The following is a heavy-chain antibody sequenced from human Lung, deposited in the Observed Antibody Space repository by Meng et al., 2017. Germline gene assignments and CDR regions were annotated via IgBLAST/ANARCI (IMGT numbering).Heavy chain of an antibody. CDR1: GGSFSDYY. Sequence: QVPPQQWGAWLLKPSETLSLTCVVSGGSFSDYYWSWIRQPPGKGLEWIGEINHSGSTNYNPSLENRATISVDTSQNNLSLKLSSVTAADSAVYYCARGPTTMAHDFDYWGQGTLVTVSS. J-gene: IGHJ4*02. D-gene: IGHD4-11*01. V-gene: IGHV4-34*01. CDR2: INHSGST. CDR3: ARGPTTMAHDFDY.